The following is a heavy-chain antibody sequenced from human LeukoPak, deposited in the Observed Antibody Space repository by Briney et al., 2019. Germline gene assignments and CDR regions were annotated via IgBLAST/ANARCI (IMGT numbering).Heavy chain of an antibody. V-gene: IGHV3-30-3*01. CDR3: ARDRWVYCSSTSCYRFDY. Sequence: PGGSLRLSCAASGFTFSSYAMHWVRQAPGKGLEWVAVISYDGSNKYYADSVKGRSTISRDNSKNTLYLQMNSLRAEDTAVYYCARDRWVYCSSTSCYRFDYWGQGTLVTVSS. D-gene: IGHD2-2*01. J-gene: IGHJ4*02. CDR2: ISYDGSNK. CDR1: GFTFSSYA.